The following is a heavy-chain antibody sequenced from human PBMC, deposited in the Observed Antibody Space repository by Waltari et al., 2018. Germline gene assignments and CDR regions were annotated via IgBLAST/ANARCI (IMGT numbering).Heavy chain of an antibody. CDR3: ERVVIYQAFEI. CDR2: IYHSGST. CDR1: GGSISSSNW. D-gene: IGHD2-2*01. Sequence: QVQLQDSGPGLVKPSGTLSLTCAVSGGSISSSNWWSWVRQAPGKGLEWIGEIYHSGSTKYSRSSTSRLTTSIDKSENQFSLKLSSVTAADTAVYYCERVVIYQAFEIWGQGTMVTVSS. J-gene: IGHJ3*02. V-gene: IGHV4-4*02.